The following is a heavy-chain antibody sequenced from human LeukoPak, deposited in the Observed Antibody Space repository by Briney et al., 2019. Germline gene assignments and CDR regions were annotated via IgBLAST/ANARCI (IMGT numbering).Heavy chain of an antibody. CDR1: DDSITIYY. Sequence: SETLSLTCTVSDDSITIYYWTWIRQPPGKGLEWIGYIDHTGSTNYNPSLNSRVTISRDTSKNHFSLELSSVTAADTAVYYCARAPYYDSSGYHSAYFEYWGQGTLVTVSS. J-gene: IGHJ4*02. D-gene: IGHD3-22*01. CDR3: ARAPYYDSSGYHSAYFEY. V-gene: IGHV4-59*01. CDR2: IDHTGST.